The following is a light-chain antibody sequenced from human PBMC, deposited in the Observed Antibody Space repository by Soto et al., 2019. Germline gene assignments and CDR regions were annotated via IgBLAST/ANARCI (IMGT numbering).Light chain of an antibody. J-gene: IGKJ1*01. CDR3: QQYYTTPHT. CDR1: QSVLSTSNNRNY. Sequence: DIVMTQSPDSLAVSLGERATINCKSSQSVLSTSNNRNYLAWYQHKPGQPPKLLVSWASTRESGVPDRFSGSRSGTDFTLTISSLQAEDAAVYYCQQYYTTPHTFGQGTKVEIK. CDR2: WAS. V-gene: IGKV4-1*01.